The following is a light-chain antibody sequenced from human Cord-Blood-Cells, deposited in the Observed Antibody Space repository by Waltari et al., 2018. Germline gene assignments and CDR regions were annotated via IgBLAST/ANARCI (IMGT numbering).Light chain of an antibody. CDR2: GAS. CDR3: QQYNNWPPLT. V-gene: IGKV3-15*01. CDR1: QGVSSN. Sequence: EIVMMHSPATLSVCPGETAALPCRASQGVSSNLAWYQQKPGQAPRLLIYGASTRATGIPARFSGSGSGTEFTLTISSLQSEDFAVYYCQQYNNWPPLTFGGGTKVEIK. J-gene: IGKJ4*01.